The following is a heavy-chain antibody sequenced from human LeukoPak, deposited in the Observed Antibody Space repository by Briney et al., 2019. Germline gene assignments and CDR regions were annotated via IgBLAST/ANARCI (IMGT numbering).Heavy chain of an antibody. Sequence: GGSLRLSCAASVFTFEDYGMSWVREAPGKGLEWGSGINWNGGSTGYADSVKGRFTISRANAKNSLYLQMTSLRAEDTAVYYCARDPPLVSGPVYSYYMDVCGKGTTVTVSS. CDR1: VFTFEDYG. CDR3: ARDPPLVSGPVYSYYMDV. J-gene: IGHJ6*03. CDR2: INWNGGST. V-gene: IGHV3-20*04. D-gene: IGHD5/OR15-5a*01.